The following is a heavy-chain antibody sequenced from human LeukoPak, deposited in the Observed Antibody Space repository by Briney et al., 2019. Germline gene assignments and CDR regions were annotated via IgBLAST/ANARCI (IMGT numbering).Heavy chain of an antibody. CDR2: TKSKTDGATT. CDR3: TTFES. CDR1: GLSFSNAW. Sequence: GGSLTLSCAASGLSFSNAWMSWVRQAPGKGREWVGRTKSKTDGATTDYGAPVKGRFTISTDDSQNTLYLQMNSLKTEDTAVYYCTTFESWGQGTLFTVSS. J-gene: IGHJ4*02. V-gene: IGHV3-15*01.